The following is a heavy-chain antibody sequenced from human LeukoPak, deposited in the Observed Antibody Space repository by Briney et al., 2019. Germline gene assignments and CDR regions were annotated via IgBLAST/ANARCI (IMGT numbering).Heavy chain of an antibody. CDR1: GFTFSSYA. J-gene: IGHJ4*02. CDR3: AREYAHLHQFDY. Sequence: GGSLRLSCAASGFTFSSYAMTWVRQAPGKGLEWVSTVSSSGSTIYYADSVKGRFTISRDNAKNSLYLQMNSLRAEDTAVYYCAREYAHLHQFDYWGQGTLVTVSS. CDR2: VSSSGSTI. D-gene: IGHD3-3*02. V-gene: IGHV3-48*04.